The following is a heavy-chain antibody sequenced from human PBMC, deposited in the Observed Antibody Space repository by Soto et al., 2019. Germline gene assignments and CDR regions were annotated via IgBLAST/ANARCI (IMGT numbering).Heavy chain of an antibody. V-gene: IGHV1-8*01. CDR3: ARVGPPRSDFDY. D-gene: IGHD2-15*01. Sequence: ASVKVSCKASGYTFTSYDINWARQATGQGLEWMGWMNPNSGNTGYAQKFQGRVTMTRNTSISTAYMELSSLRSEDTAVYYCARVGPPRSDFDYWGQGTLVTVSS. CDR2: MNPNSGNT. J-gene: IGHJ4*02. CDR1: GYTFTSYD.